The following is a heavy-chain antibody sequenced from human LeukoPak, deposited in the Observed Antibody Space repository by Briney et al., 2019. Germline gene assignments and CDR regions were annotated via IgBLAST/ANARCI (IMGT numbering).Heavy chain of an antibody. D-gene: IGHD3-3*01. Sequence: SETLSLTCTVSGGSISSYYWSWIRQPPGKGLEWIGYIYYSGSTNYNPSLKSRVTISVDTSKNQFSPKLSSVTAADTAVYYCARAGGRTYYDFWRGWRYFDYWGQGTLVTVSS. CDR2: IYYSGST. CDR1: GGSISSYY. CDR3: ARAGGRTYYDFWRGWRYFDY. V-gene: IGHV4-59*01. J-gene: IGHJ4*02.